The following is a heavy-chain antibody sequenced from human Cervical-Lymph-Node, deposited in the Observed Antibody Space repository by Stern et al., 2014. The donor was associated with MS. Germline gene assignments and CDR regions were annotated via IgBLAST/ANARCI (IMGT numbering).Heavy chain of an antibody. V-gene: IGHV1-18*01. Sequence: QVQLVQSGAEVKKPGASVKVSCKASGYTFTSYGITWVRQAPGQGLEWMGWISTYNGNTNYAQNLQGRITMTTDTSTSTAYMELRSLRSDYTAVYYCARDGAYYYDSSGDLDYWGQGTLVTVSS. CDR2: ISTYNGNT. CDR3: ARDGAYYYDSSGDLDY. D-gene: IGHD3-22*01. CDR1: GYTFTSYG. J-gene: IGHJ4*02.